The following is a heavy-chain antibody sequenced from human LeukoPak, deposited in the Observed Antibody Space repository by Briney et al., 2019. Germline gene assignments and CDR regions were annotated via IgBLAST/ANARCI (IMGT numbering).Heavy chain of an antibody. CDR3: AKAPGEYMDV. J-gene: IGHJ6*03. D-gene: IGHD1-1*01. CDR2: ISWNSGSI. V-gene: IGHV3-9*01. Sequence: GGSLRLSCAASGFTFDDYAMHWVRQAPGKGLEWVSGISWNSGSIGYADSVKGRFTISRDNAKNSLYLQMNSLRAEDTALYYCAKAPGEYMDVCGKGTTVTISS. CDR1: GFTFDDYA.